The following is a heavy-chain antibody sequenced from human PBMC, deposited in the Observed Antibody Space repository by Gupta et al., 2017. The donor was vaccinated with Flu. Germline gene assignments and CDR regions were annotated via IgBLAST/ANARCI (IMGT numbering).Heavy chain of an antibody. V-gene: IGHV1-2*02. CDR2: INPNSCGT. Sequence: QVQLVQSGAEVKKPGASVKVSCKASGYTFTGYYMHWVRQGPGQGLEWMGWINPNSCGTNYAQKFQGRVTMTRDTSVSTAYMELSRLRSDDTAVYYFARDAPHIADPFDYCGQGTLVTVSS. J-gene: IGHJ4*02. CDR3: ARDAPHIADPFDY. CDR1: GYTFTGYY. D-gene: IGHD6-13*01.